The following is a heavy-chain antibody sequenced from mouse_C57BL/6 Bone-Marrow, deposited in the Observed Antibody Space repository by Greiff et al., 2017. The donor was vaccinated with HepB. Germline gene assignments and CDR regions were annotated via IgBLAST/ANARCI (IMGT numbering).Heavy chain of an antibody. Sequence: EVQRVESGPGLVKPSQSLSLTCSVTGYSITSGYYWNWIRQFPGNKLEWMGYISYDGSNNYNPSLKNRISITRDTSKNQFFLKLNSVTTEDTATYYCARDRGWVLLWYFDVWGTGTTVTVSS. J-gene: IGHJ1*03. CDR2: ISYDGSN. V-gene: IGHV3-6*01. D-gene: IGHD2-3*01. CDR3: ARDRGWVLLWYFDV. CDR1: GYSITSGYY.